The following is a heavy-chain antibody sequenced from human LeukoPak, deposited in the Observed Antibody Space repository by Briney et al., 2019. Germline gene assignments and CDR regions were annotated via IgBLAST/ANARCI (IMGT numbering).Heavy chain of an antibody. CDR3: AKGDGSSSWDLNWFDP. CDR2: ISYDGSNK. V-gene: IGHV3-30*18. D-gene: IGHD6-13*01. J-gene: IGHJ5*02. Sequence: GGSLRLSCAASGFTFSSYGMHWVRQAPGKGLEWVAVISYDGSNKYYADSVKGRFTISRDNSKNTLYLQMNSLRAEDTAVYYCAKGDGSSSWDLNWFDPWGQGTLVTVSP. CDR1: GFTFSSYG.